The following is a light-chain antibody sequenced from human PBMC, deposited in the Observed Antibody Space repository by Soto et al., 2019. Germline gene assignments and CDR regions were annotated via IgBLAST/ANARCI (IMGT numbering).Light chain of an antibody. J-gene: IGKJ2*01. V-gene: IGKV1-39*01. CDR2: AAS. CDR1: RSISIY. Sequence: DIQMTQSPSSLSASVGDRVTITCRASRSISIYLNWYQQKPGIAPKLLIYAASSLQSGVPSRFSGRGSGTDFTLTINSLQPEDFATYYCQQSYSPRYTFAQGTMLEIK. CDR3: QQSYSPRYT.